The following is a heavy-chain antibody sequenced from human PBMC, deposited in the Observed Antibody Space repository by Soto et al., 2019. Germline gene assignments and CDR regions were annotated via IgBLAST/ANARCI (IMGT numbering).Heavy chain of an antibody. D-gene: IGHD4-17*01. V-gene: IGHV3-30*04. CDR1: GYTFGRFA. J-gene: IGHJ5*02. Sequence: QVQVVESGGGVVQPGRSLRLSCVGSGYTFGRFAMEWVRQAPGKGLEWVAVISYDGSTKFYADSVKARFTISRDNSKNILYVEMDSLRAEDSAVYHCARDQSSTVIISTHFDPWGQGTVVTVYS. CDR2: ISYDGSTK. CDR3: ARDQSSTVIISTHFDP.